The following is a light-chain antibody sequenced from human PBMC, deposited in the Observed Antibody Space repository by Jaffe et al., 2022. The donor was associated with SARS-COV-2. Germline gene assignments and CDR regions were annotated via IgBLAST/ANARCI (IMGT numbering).Light chain of an antibody. CDR3: QHYNSYLWT. CDR1: QSISTW. J-gene: IGKJ1*01. V-gene: IGKV1-5*03. Sequence: DIQLTQSPSTLSASVGDRVTITCRASQSISTWWAWYQQKPGTAPKLLMFKASSLESWVPSRFSGSASGTEFTLTISSLQPDDFATYYCQHYNSYLWTFGQGTKVEIK. CDR2: KAS.